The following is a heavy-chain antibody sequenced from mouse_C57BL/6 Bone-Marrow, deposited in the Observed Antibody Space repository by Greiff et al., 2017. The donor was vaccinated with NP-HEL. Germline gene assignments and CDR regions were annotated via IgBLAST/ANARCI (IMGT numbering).Heavy chain of an antibody. D-gene: IGHD1-1*01. CDR3: ARVLLRYPPLKFDV. Sequence: VQLQESGPGLVAPSQSLSITCTISWVRQPPGKGLEWLGVIWTGGGTNYNSALKSRLSISKDNSKSQVFLKMNSLQTDDTARYYCARVLLRYPPLKFDVWGTGTTVTVSS. CDR2: IWTGGGT. V-gene: IGHV2-9-1*01. J-gene: IGHJ1*03.